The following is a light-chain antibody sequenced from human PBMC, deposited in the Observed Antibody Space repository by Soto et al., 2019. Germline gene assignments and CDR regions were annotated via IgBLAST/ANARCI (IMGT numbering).Light chain of an antibody. Sequence: ALTQPRSTYGTPRQTATVCYSGINSNIGSNTVNLYQQLPGTAPKLLIYSNNQRPSGVPDRFSGSQSGTSASLAISGLQSEDEADYYCAAWGASLNGHVLFGGGTQLTVL. CDR3: AAWGASLNGHVL. V-gene: IGLV1-44*01. CDR1: NSNIGSNT. J-gene: IGLJ2*01. CDR2: SNN.